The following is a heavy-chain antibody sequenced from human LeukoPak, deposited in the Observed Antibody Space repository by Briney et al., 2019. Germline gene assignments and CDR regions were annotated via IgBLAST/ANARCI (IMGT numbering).Heavy chain of an antibody. CDR3: AKDRITMLRGVPVDY. V-gene: IGHV3-23*01. D-gene: IGHD3-10*01. CDR2: ISGSGSNT. Sequence: GGSLRLSCAASGFTFSTYIMNWVRQAPGKGLEWVSSISGSGSNTYYADSVKGRFTISRDNSKNTLYLQMNSLRAEDTAVYYCAKDRITMLRGVPVDYWGQGTLVTVSS. J-gene: IGHJ4*02. CDR1: GFTFSTYI.